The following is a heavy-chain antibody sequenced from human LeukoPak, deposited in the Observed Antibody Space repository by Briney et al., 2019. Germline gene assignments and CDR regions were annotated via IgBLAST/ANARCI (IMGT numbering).Heavy chain of an antibody. CDR3: ARDRGGTLDY. Sequence: SETLSLTCTVSGYSISSGYYWGWIRQPPGKGLEWIGSIYHGGSTYYSPSLKSRVTISVDTSKNQFSLRLSSVTAADTAVYYCARDRGGTLDYWGQGTLVTVSS. V-gene: IGHV4-38-2*02. CDR1: GYSISSGYY. D-gene: IGHD1-1*01. CDR2: IYHGGST. J-gene: IGHJ4*02.